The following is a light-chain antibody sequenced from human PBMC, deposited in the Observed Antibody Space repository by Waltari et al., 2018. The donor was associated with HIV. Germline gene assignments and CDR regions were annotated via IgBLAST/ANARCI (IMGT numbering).Light chain of an antibody. V-gene: IGKV4-1*01. Sequence: DIVMTQSPDSLAVSLAERATINCKSSPGVLYRSNNKNHLAWYQQKPGQPPKLLIYWASTREFGVPDRFSGSGSGTDFTLTISSLQAEDVAVYYCQQYYSSPFTFGGGTRVEIK. J-gene: IGKJ4*01. CDR2: WAS. CDR1: PGVLYRSNNKNH. CDR3: QQYYSSPFT.